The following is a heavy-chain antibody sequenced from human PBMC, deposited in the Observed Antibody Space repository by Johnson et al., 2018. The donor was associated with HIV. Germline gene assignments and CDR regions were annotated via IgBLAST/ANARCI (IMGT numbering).Heavy chain of an antibody. CDR2: ISGSGNSI. CDR1: GFTFSSYA. J-gene: IGHJ3*02. V-gene: IGHV3-48*04. D-gene: IGHD7-27*01. Sequence: VQLVESGGGVVQPGRSLKLSCAASGFTFSSYAMHWVRQAPGKGLEWVSYISGSGNSIYYADSVKGRFTISRDNAKNSTYLQMNSLRAEDTAVYYCARGRDSTGDGGAVDIWGQGTMVTVSS. CDR3: ARGRDSTGDGGAVDI.